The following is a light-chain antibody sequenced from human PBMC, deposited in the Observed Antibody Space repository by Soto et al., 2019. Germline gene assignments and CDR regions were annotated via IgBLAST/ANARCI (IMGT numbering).Light chain of an antibody. CDR3: ETWDNDTRV. Sequence: QAVLTQSSSASASLGSSVKLTCTVSSVHNNYIIAWHQQHPGKAPRFLMTVEASGTYNKGSGIPDRFSGSSSGADRYLTISNLQSEDEAQYYCETWDNDTRVFGGGTKLTVL. J-gene: IGLJ2*01. CDR2: VEASGTY. V-gene: IGLV4-60*03. CDR1: SVHNNYI.